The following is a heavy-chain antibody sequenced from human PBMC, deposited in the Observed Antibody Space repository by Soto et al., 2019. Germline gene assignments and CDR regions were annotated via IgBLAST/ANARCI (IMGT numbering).Heavy chain of an antibody. CDR2: INPDNGNT. J-gene: IGHJ5*02. CDR1: GYTFTRYT. CDR3: ARGIATGQLDP. D-gene: IGHD2-15*01. V-gene: IGHV1-3*01. Sequence: GXSVKVSCNASGYTFTRYTMNWVRQAPGQRLEWMGWINPDNGNTKSSQKFQDRVIITRDTSASTAYMDLSSLRSEDTAVYYCARGIATGQLDPWGQGTLVTVSS.